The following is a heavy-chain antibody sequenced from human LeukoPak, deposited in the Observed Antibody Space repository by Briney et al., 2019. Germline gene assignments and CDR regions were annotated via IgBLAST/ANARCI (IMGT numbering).Heavy chain of an antibody. CDR1: GFTFSSYS. Sequence: GGSLRLSCAASGFTFSSYSMNWVRQAPGKGLEWVSSISSSSSYIYYADSVKGRFTISRDNAKNSLYLQMNSLRAEDTAVYHCARDSYSSGPGSAAYWGQGTLVTVSS. V-gene: IGHV3-21*01. J-gene: IGHJ4*02. CDR3: ARDSYSSGPGSAAY. D-gene: IGHD6-19*01. CDR2: ISSSSSYI.